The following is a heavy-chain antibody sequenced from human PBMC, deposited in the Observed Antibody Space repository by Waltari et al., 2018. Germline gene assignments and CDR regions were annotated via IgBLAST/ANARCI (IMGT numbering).Heavy chain of an antibody. CDR2: FDPEDGET. Sequence: QVQLVQSGAEVKKPGASVKVSCKVSGYTLTELSMHWVLQAPGKGLEWMGGFDPEDGETIYAQKFQGRVTMTEDTSTDTAYMELSSLRSEDTAVYYCATGSFHSGSYYNQPYYFDYWGQGTLVTVSS. V-gene: IGHV1-24*01. CDR1: GYTLTELS. CDR3: ATGSFHSGSYYNQPYYFDY. D-gene: IGHD3-10*01. J-gene: IGHJ4*02.